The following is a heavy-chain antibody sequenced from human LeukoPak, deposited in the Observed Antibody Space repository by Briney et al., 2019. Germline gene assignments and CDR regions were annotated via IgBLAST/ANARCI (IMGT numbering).Heavy chain of an antibody. CDR2: ISYDGSNK. D-gene: IGHD4-17*01. CDR3: AKDPEDYGDYGSLDY. CDR1: GFTFSSYG. J-gene: IGHJ4*02. V-gene: IGHV3-30*18. Sequence: GGSLRLSCAASGFTFSSYGMHWARQAPGKGLEWVAVISYDGSNKYYADSVKGRFTISRDNSKNTLYLQMNSLRAEDTAVYYCAKDPEDYGDYGSLDYWGQGTLVTVSS.